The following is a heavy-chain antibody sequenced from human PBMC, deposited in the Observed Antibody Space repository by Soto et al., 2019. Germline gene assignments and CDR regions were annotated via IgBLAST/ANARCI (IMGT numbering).Heavy chain of an antibody. D-gene: IGHD6-6*01. V-gene: IGHV1-69*13. J-gene: IGHJ1*01. CDR1: GGTFSSYA. CDR3: AMGFVTGKYSSSSPFAY. CDR2: IIPIFGTA. Sequence: SVKVSCKASGGTFSSYAISWVRQAPGQGLEWMGGIIPIFGTANYAQKFQGRVTITADESTSTAYMELSSLRSEDTAVYYCAMGFVTGKYSSSSPFAYWGQGTMVAVSS.